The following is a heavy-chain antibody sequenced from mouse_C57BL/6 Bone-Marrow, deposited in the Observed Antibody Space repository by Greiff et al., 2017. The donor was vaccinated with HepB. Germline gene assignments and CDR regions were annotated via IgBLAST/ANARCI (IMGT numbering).Heavy chain of an antibody. CDR1: GYTFTSYW. V-gene: IGHV1-64*01. CDR3: ARRPSAWFAY. D-gene: IGHD3-1*01. J-gene: IGHJ3*01. CDR2: IHPNSGST. Sequence: QVQLQQPGAELVKPGASVKLSCKASGYTFTSYWMHWVKQRPGQGLEWIGMIHPNSGSTNYNEKFKSKATLTVDKSSSTAYMQLSSLTSEDSAVYDCARRPSAWFAYWGQETLVTVSA.